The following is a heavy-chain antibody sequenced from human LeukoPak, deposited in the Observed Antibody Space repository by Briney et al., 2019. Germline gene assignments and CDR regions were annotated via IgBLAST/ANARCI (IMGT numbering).Heavy chain of an antibody. J-gene: IGHJ3*02. Sequence: ASVKVSCKASGFTFTSSAMQWVRQARGQRLEWIGWIVVGSGNTNYAQKFQERVTITRDMSISTAYMELSSLRSEDTAVYYCARLQTSGWILADNAFDIWGQGTMVTVSS. CDR3: ARLQTSGWILADNAFDI. V-gene: IGHV1-58*02. CDR2: IVVGSGNT. CDR1: GFTFTSSA. D-gene: IGHD1-26*01.